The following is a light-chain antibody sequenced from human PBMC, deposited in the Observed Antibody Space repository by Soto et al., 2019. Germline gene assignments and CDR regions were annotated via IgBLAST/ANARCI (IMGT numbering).Light chain of an antibody. J-gene: IGKJ1*01. CDR1: QSVSRN. CDR3: QQYGSSGT. CDR2: GAY. V-gene: IGKV3-20*01. Sequence: EIVMTKSPATLSVSPGERATLSCRASQSVSRNLAWYQQKPGKAPRLLIYGAYNRATGIPDRFSGSGSGTDFTLTISRLEPEDFAVYYCQQYGSSGTFGQGTKVDIK.